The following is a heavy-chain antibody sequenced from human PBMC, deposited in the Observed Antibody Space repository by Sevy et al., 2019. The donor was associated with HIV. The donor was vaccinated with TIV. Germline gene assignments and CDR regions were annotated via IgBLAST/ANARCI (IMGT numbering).Heavy chain of an antibody. J-gene: IGHJ4*02. CDR2: FDPEDGET. CDR3: ETARGGPRDFDY. Sequence: ASVKVSCKVSGYTLTELSMHWVRQAPGKGLEWMGGFDPEDGETIYAQKFQGRVTMTEHTSTDTAYMELSSLRSEETAVYYCETARGGPRDFDYWGQGTLVTVSS. D-gene: IGHD3-16*01. CDR1: GYTLTELS. V-gene: IGHV1-24*01.